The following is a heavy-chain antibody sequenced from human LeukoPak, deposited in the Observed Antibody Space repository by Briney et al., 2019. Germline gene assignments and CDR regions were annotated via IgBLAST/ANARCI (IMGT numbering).Heavy chain of an antibody. J-gene: IGHJ4*02. CDR3: TGRGSENY. Sequence: GGSLRLSCAASGFTFSDTWMHWVRQAPGKGLVWVSRIRSDGSDTRYAESVKGRFTISRDNAKNTLYLQMNSLRAEDTAVYCATGRGSENYWGQGTLVTVSS. CDR2: IRSDGSDT. V-gene: IGHV3-74*01. D-gene: IGHD3-10*01. CDR1: GFTFSDTW.